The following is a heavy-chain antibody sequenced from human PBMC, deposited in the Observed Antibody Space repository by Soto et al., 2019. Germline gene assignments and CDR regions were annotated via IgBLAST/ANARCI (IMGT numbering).Heavy chain of an antibody. CDR2: INPNSGDT. D-gene: IGHD6-19*01. CDR3: ATSRISIAVAGETEYYFDY. J-gene: IGHJ4*02. V-gene: IGHV1-2*04. Sequence: ASVKVSCKASGYIFTGYYMHWVRQAPGQGLEWMGWINPNSGDTNYTQKFQGWVTMTRDTSISTAYMELSRLRSDDTAVYYCATSRISIAVAGETEYYFDYWGQGAPVTVSS. CDR1: GYIFTGYY.